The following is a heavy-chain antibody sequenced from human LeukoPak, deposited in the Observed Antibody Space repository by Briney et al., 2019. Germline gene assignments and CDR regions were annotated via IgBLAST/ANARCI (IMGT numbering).Heavy chain of an antibody. J-gene: IGHJ4*02. D-gene: IGHD1-26*01. V-gene: IGHV3-7*01. CDR2: IKQDGYEK. CDR3: ARDKIVGPTTLDY. Sequence: GGSLRLSCSASGFTFSTYWMSWVRQTPEKGLEWVANIKQDGYEKYYVDSVKGRFTISRDNAKNSLYLQMNSLRADDTAIYYCARDKIVGPTTLDYWGQGTLVTVSS. CDR1: GFTFSTYW.